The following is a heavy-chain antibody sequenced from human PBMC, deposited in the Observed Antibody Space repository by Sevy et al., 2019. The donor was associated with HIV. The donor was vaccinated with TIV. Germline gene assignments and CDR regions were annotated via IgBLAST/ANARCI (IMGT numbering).Heavy chain of an antibody. CDR1: GFTFNNLN. CDR3: ARGPPDGSYDYFDS. V-gene: IGHV3-21*06. D-gene: IGHD1-26*01. J-gene: IGHJ4*02. Sequence: GGSLRLSCAASGFTFNNLNMNWVRQAPGKGLQWVSSISGSSNYIYYAESLKGRFIIYRDNVKDTVFLQMNSLSADDTAVYYCARGPPDGSYDYFDSWGQGTLVTVSS. CDR2: ISGSSNYI.